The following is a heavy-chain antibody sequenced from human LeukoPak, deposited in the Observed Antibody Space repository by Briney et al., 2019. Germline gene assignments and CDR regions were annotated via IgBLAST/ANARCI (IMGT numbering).Heavy chain of an antibody. J-gene: IGHJ5*02. CDR1: GFTFSNYW. Sequence: PGGPLRLSCAASGFTFSNYWMHWVRQAPGKGVVWVSRINSDGINTSYADSVKGRFTISRDNAKNTLNLQMNSLRAEDTAVYYCARDLGQYYDTSDNWFDPWGQGTLVTVSS. V-gene: IGHV3-74*01. CDR2: INSDGINT. D-gene: IGHD3-22*01. CDR3: ARDLGQYYDTSDNWFDP.